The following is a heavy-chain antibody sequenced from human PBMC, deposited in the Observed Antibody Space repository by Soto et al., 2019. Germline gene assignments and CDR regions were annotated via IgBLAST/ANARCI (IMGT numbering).Heavy chain of an antibody. CDR1: GGTFSSYT. D-gene: IGHD6-13*01. CDR3: GAAAGSYYYYGMDV. V-gene: IGHV1-69*02. Sequence: QVQLVQSGAEVKKPGSSVKVSCKASGGTFSSYTISWVRQAPGQGLEWMGRIIPILGIANYAQKFQGRVTITADNSTSTAYMELSSLRSKDTAVYYCGAAAGSYYYYGMDVWGQGTTVTVSS. J-gene: IGHJ6*02. CDR2: IIPILGIA.